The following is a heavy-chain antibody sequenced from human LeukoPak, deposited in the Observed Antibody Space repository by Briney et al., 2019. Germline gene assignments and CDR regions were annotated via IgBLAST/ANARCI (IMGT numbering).Heavy chain of an antibody. D-gene: IGHD3-10*02. CDR2: IYSGGST. CDR1: GFTVSSHY. CDR3: ARAVFGELIFDY. V-gene: IGHV3-66*01. Sequence: GGSLRLSCAASGFTVSSHYMSWVRQAPGKGLEWVSVIYSGGSTYYADSVKGRFTISRDNSKNTLYLQMNSLRAEDTAVYYCARAVFGELIFDYWGQGTLVTVSS. J-gene: IGHJ4*02.